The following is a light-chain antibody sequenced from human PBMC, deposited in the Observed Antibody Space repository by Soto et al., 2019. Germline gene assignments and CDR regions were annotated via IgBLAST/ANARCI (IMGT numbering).Light chain of an antibody. CDR1: QSVSSSF. CDR3: QHYGTSLCT. V-gene: IGKV3-20*01. J-gene: IGKJ1*01. CDR2: GAS. Sequence: EIMLTQSPGTLSLSPGERATLSCRASQSVSSSFLAWYQQKPGQDPRLLIYGASSRATGIPDRFSGSGSGTDFTLTISRLEPEDFAMDVCQHYGTSLCTFGQGTKVEIK.